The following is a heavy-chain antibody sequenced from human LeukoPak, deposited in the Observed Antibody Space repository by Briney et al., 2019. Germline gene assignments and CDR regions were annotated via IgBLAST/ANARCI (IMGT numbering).Heavy chain of an antibody. CDR1: GFIFTNYF. CDR3: ARDLGDLGNYYDSSGYYSCYFDY. V-gene: IGHV3-7*01. D-gene: IGHD3-22*01. J-gene: IGHJ4*02. Sequence: GGSLRLSCAASGFIFTNYFMSWVRQAPGKGLEWVASIKHDGSEKYYVDSVRGRFTISRDNTMNSLYLQMSSLRAEDTAVYYCARDLGDLGNYYDSSGYYSCYFDYWGQGTLATVSS. CDR2: IKHDGSEK.